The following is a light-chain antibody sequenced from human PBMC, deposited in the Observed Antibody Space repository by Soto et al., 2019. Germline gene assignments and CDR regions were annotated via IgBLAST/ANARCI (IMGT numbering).Light chain of an antibody. CDR2: GAS. CDR3: QQRANWPLT. J-gene: IGKJ4*01. CDR1: QSVRYN. V-gene: IGKV3-11*01. Sequence: EIVLTQSPGTQSFSPGERATLSCRASQSVRYNLAWYQQKPGQAPRLLIYGASNRATGIPARFSGSGSGTDFTLIISSLEPEDFAVYYCQQRANWPLTCGGGAKVDIK.